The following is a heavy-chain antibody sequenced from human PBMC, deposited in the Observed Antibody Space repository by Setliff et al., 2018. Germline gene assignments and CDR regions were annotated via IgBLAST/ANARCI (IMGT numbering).Heavy chain of an antibody. CDR2: ISSSNTYI. D-gene: IGHD6-13*01. CDR3: VRDREAAADYYGMDV. Sequence: GGSLRLSCAASGFTFSRYTMNWVRQAPGKGLEWVSSISSSNTYIYYADSMKGRFTISRDNAKNSLYLQMNSLRAEDTAVYYCVRDREAAADYYGMDVWGQGTTGTVSS. CDR1: GFTFSRYT. V-gene: IGHV3-21*01. J-gene: IGHJ6*02.